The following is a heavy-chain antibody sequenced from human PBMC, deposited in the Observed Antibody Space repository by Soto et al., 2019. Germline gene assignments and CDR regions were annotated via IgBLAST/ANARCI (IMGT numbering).Heavy chain of an antibody. CDR3: ARDGFTSQLVRDYYYYGMDV. Sequence: SVKVSCKASGGTFSSYAISWVRQAPGQGLEWMGGIIPIFGTANYAQKFQGRVTITADESTSTAYMERSSLRSEDTAVYYCARDGFTSQLVRDYYYYGMDVWGQGTTVTVSS. D-gene: IGHD6-13*01. J-gene: IGHJ6*02. CDR1: GGTFSSYA. V-gene: IGHV1-69*13. CDR2: IIPIFGTA.